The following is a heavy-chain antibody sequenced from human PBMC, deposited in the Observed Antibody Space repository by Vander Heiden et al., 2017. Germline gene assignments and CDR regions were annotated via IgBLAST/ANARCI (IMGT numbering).Heavy chain of an antibody. CDR2: IIPIFGTA. CDR1: GGTFSSYA. CDR3: ARDRSEDIVVVVAAQRWFDP. V-gene: IGHV1-69*01. J-gene: IGHJ5*02. D-gene: IGHD2-15*01. Sequence: QVQLVQSGAEVKKPGSSVKVSCKASGGTFSSYAISWVRQAPGQGLEWMGGIIPIFGTANYAQKFQGRVTITADESTSTAYMELSSLRSEDTAVYYCARDRSEDIVVVVAAQRWFDPWGQGTLVTVSS.